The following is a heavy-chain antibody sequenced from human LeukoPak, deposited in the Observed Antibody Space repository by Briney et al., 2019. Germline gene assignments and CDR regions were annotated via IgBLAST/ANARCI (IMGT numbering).Heavy chain of an antibody. Sequence: GGSLRLSSAASGFTFSDARTCWVRQAPGKGLEWVGRIKSKTDGGTTDYAAPVKGRFTISRDDSKNTLYLQMNSLKTEDTAVYYCTTDPLGTMMVVACDHWGQGTLVTVSS. CDR3: TTDPLGTMMVVACDH. CDR2: IKSKTDGGTT. J-gene: IGHJ4*02. CDR1: GFTFSDAR. D-gene: IGHD3-22*01. V-gene: IGHV3-15*01.